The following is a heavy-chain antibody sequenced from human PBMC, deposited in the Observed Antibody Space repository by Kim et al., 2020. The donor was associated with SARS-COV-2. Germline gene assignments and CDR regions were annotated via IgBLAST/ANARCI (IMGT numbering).Heavy chain of an antibody. CDR3: ARGGNYYGSGSYCLY. Sequence: QKFQGRVTITADESTSTAYMELSSLRSEDTAVYYCARGGNYYGSGSYCLYWGQGTLVTVSS. J-gene: IGHJ4*02. D-gene: IGHD3-10*01. V-gene: IGHV1-69*01.